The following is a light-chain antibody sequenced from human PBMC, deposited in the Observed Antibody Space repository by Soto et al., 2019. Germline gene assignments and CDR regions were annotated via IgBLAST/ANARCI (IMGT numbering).Light chain of an antibody. CDR3: CSYTTSSTYV. Sequence: QSALTQPASVSGSPGQSITISCTGSSSDVGAYNYVSWYQQYPGKAPKLIIYEVTDRPSGISDRFSGSKSGNTASLTISGLQAEDEADYYCCSYTTSSTYVFGVGTKLTVL. J-gene: IGLJ1*01. CDR1: SSDVGAYNY. V-gene: IGLV2-14*01. CDR2: EVT.